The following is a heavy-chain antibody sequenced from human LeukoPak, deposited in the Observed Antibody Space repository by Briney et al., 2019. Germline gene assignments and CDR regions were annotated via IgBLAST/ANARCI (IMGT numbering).Heavy chain of an antibody. V-gene: IGHV1-8*01. D-gene: IGHD3-16*02. CDR1: GYTFTSYD. Sequence: GASVKVSCKASGYTFTSYDINWVRQATGQGLEWMGWMNPNTGNTGYAQKFRGRVSMTRNTSISTAYMELSSLRSEDTAVYYCARVGRLGELSSLDYWGQGTLVTVSS. CDR3: ARVGRLGELSSLDY. J-gene: IGHJ4*02. CDR2: MNPNTGNT.